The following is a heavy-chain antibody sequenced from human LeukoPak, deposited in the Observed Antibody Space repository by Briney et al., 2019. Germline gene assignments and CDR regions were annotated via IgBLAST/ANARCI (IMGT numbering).Heavy chain of an antibody. D-gene: IGHD4-17*01. CDR2: IYLRDSDT. CDR1: GYSLNNFW. CDR3: ARSSTGDYDC. V-gene: IGHV5-51*01. J-gene: IGHJ4*02. Sequence: GQSLPISCKASGYSLNNFWIGWVRQMPGKGLEWMGMIYLRDSDTRYSPAFRGHVTFSADKSIGTAFLQWSSLKASDTGMYYCARSSTGDYDCWGQGILVSVSS.